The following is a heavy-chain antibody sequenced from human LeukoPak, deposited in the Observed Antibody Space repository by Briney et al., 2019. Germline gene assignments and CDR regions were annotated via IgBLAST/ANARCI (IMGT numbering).Heavy chain of an antibody. Sequence: SETLSLTCTVSGGSISSYYWSWIRQPPGKGLEWIGYIYYSGSTNYNPSLKSRVTISVDTSKNQFSLKLSSVTAADTAVYYCARGLVAVPAAMSVWGQGTLVTVSS. D-gene: IGHD2-2*01. CDR1: GGSISSYY. J-gene: IGHJ4*02. CDR2: IYYSGST. V-gene: IGHV4-59*01. CDR3: ARGLVAVPAAMSV.